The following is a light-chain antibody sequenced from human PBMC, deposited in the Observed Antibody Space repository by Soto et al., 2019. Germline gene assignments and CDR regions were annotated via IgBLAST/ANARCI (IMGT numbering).Light chain of an antibody. CDR2: GAS. CDR3: QQYGSSPAT. J-gene: IGKJ1*01. V-gene: IGKV3-20*01. CDR1: QSVNSN. Sequence: EIVLTQSPGTQSLSPGERATLSCRASQSVNSNLAWYQQKPGQAPRLLIYGASTRATGIPASFSGSGSRTDFTLTISRLEPEDFAVYYCQQYGSSPATFGQGTKVDIK.